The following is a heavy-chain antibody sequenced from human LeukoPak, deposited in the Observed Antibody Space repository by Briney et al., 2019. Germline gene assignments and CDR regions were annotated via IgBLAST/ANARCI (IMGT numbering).Heavy chain of an antibody. CDR3: ARGYSYYYDSSGYYPDYFDY. D-gene: IGHD3-22*01. CDR1: GGSFSGYY. V-gene: IGHV4-59*10. Sequence: SETLSLTCAVYGGSFSGYYWSWIRQPAGKGLEWIGRIYTSGSTNYNPSLKSRVTISVDTSKNQFSLKLSSVTAADTAVYYCARGYSYYYDSSGYYPDYFDYWGQGTLVTVSS. CDR2: IYTSGST. J-gene: IGHJ4*02.